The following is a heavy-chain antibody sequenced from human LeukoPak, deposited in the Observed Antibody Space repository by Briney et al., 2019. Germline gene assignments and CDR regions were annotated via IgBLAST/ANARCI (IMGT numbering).Heavy chain of an antibody. J-gene: IGHJ4*02. V-gene: IGHV1-18*01. CDR1: GYTFSNYG. CDR2: ISGYNGNT. Sequence: ASVKVSCKASGYTFSNYGITWVRQAPGQGLEWMGWISGYNGNTNFAQKLQGRVSMTTDTSTYTSDMELRSLRADDTAVYYCARSLGDSSGYYPLPFDYWGQGTLVIVSS. D-gene: IGHD3-22*01. CDR3: ARSLGDSSGYYPLPFDY.